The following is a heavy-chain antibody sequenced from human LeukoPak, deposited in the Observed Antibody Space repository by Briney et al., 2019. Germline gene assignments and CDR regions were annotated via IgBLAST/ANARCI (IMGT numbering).Heavy chain of an antibody. CDR1: GRSLSSGSYF. V-gene: IGHV4-61*02. J-gene: IGHJ4*02. CDR3: ARGPATDYDESSGYYYFDS. Sequence: SSDTLSRTRTVSGRSLSSGSYFWRCLRQPAGKGLEWIGRIYSSGSPHYNPSLKSRVTISVHTSKQHFSLTLISVPPADTPVYFVARGPATDYDESSGYYYFDSWGEGTPVSASS. D-gene: IGHD3-22*01. CDR2: IYSSGSP.